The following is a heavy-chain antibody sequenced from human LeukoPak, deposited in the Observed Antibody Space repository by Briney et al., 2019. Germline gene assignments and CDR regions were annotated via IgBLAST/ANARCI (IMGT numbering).Heavy chain of an antibody. CDR2: IYTSGST. D-gene: IGHD3-22*01. CDR3: ARDLAGYYDSSAIYYFDY. V-gene: IGHV4-4*07. J-gene: IGHJ4*02. Sequence: LETLSLTCTVSGGSISSYYWSWIRQPAGKGLEWIGRIYTSGSTNYNPSLKSRVTISVDKSKNQFSLKLSSVTAADTAVYYCARDLAGYYDSSAIYYFDYWGQGTLVTVSS. CDR1: GGSISSYY.